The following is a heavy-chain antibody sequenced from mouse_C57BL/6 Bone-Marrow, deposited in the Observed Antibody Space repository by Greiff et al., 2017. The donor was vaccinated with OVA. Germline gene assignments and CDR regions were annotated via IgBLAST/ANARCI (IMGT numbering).Heavy chain of an antibody. CDR2: IYPGDGDT. V-gene: IGHV1-82*01. CDR3: ARGRWLLQDY. J-gene: IGHJ2*01. D-gene: IGHD2-3*01. CDR1: GYAFSSSW. Sequence: VNVVESGPELVKPGASVKISCKASGYAFSSSWMNWVKQRPGKGLEWIGRIYPGDGDTNYNGKFKGKATLTADKSSSTAYMQLSSLTSEDSAVYFCARGRWLLQDYWGQGTTLTVSS.